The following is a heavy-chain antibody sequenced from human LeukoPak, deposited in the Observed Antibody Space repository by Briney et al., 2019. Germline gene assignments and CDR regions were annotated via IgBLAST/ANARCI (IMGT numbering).Heavy chain of an antibody. CDR3: AKDGGGGGGGSFGY. Sequence: GGSLRLSCAASGFTFSTYPMNWVRQAPGKGLEWVAVISYDGSNKYYADSVKGRFTISRDNSKNTLYLQMNSLRAEDTAVYYCAKDGGGGGGGSFGYWGQGTLVTVSS. CDR1: GFTFSTYP. V-gene: IGHV3-30*18. J-gene: IGHJ4*02. CDR2: ISYDGSNK. D-gene: IGHD2-15*01.